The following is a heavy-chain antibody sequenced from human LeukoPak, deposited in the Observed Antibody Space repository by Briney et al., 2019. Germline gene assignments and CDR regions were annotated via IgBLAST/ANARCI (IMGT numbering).Heavy chain of an antibody. J-gene: IGHJ5*02. D-gene: IGHD6-13*01. V-gene: IGHV1-2*02. CDR1: GYTFTGYY. CDR2: INPNSGGT. CDR3: ARGRLYSSSWYYH. Sequence: GASVKVSCKASGYTFTGYYMHWVRQAPGQGLEWMGWINPNSGGTNYAQKFQGRVTMTRDTSISTAYMELSRLRSDDTAVYYCARGRLYSSSWYYHWGQGTLVTVSS.